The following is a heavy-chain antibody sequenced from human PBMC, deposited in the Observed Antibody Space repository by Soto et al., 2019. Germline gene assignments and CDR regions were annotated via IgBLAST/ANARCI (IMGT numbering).Heavy chain of an antibody. CDR1: GYTFTGQY. CDR2: INPSSGGT. D-gene: IGHD3-16*01. Sequence: ASVKVSCKASGYTFTGQYLHWARQAPGEGLQWMGWINPSSGGTRYSQYFQGRVTMTRDTSISIAYMEMSSLTSDDTAIYYCARDIRTSSFGGSFDLWGQGTMVTVSS. J-gene: IGHJ3*01. V-gene: IGHV1-2*02. CDR3: ARDIRTSSFGGSFDL.